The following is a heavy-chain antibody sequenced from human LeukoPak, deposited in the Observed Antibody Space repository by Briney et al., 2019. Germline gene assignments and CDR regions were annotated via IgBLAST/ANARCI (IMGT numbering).Heavy chain of an antibody. CDR1: GFIFRSYP. CDR3: ARGYSSSWSSFDY. D-gene: IGHD6-13*01. J-gene: IGHJ4*02. CDR2: VSYDGSGE. Sequence: PGRSLRLSCAASGFIFRSYPMHWVRQAPGKGLEWVAVVSYDGSGENYADSVNGRFTISRDNSKNTLYLQMNSLRAEDTAVYYCARGYSSSWSSFDYWGQGTLVTVSS. V-gene: IGHV3-30*01.